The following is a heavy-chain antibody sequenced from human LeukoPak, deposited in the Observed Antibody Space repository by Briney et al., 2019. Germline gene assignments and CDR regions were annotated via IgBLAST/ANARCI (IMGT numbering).Heavy chain of an antibody. V-gene: IGHV4-61*01. D-gene: IGHD3-10*01. CDR1: GGSVSSGSYY. CDR3: ARWHYYGSGSYYTNWFDP. J-gene: IGHJ5*02. Sequence: SETLSLTCTVSGGSVSSGSYYWSRIRQPPGKGLEWIGYIYYSGSTNYNPSLKSRVTISVDTSKNQFSLKLSSVTAADTAVYYCARWHYYGSGSYYTNWFDPWGQGTLVTVSS. CDR2: IYYSGST.